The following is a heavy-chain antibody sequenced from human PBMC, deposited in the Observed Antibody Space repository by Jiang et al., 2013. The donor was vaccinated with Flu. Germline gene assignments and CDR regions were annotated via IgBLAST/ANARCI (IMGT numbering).Heavy chain of an antibody. CDR2: ISYDGSNK. D-gene: IGHD2-2*01. CDR1: GFTFSSYA. J-gene: IGHJ5*02. V-gene: IGHV3-30-3*01. Sequence: QLLESGGGVVQPGTSLRLSCAASGFTFSSYAMHWVRQAPGKGLDWVAVISYDGSNKYYADSVKGRFTISRDNSKNTLYLQMNSLRAEDTAVYYCARVSEYQLLFDWFDPWGQGTLVTVSS. CDR3: ARVSEYQLLFDWFDP.